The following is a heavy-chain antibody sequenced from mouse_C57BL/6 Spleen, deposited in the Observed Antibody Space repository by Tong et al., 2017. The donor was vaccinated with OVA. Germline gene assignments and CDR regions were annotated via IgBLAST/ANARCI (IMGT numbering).Heavy chain of an antibody. D-gene: IGHD2-10*02. V-gene: IGHV5-4*02. CDR3: ARRPSMVTTGFAY. CDR1: GFTFSDYY. Sequence: VQLQESGGGLVKPGGSLKLSCAASGFTFSDYYMYWVRQTPEKRLEWVATISDGGSYTYYPDSVKGRFTISRDNAENNLYLQMSSLKAEDTAMYYCARRPSMVTTGFAYWGQGTLVTVSA. CDR2: ISDGGSYT. J-gene: IGHJ3*01.